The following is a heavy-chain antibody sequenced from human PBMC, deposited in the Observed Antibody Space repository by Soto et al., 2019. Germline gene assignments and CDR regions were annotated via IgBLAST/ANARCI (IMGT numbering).Heavy chain of an antibody. J-gene: IGHJ3*02. V-gene: IGHV3-30*18. D-gene: IGHD3-9*01. CDR2: ISYDGSNK. CDR3: AKDRLRYFDWGRDVFDI. Sequence: QVQLVESGGGVVQPGRSLRLSCAASGFTFSSYGMHWVRQAPGKGLEWVAVISYDGSNKYYADSVKGRFTISRDNSKNTLYLQMNSMRAEDTAVYYCAKDRLRYFDWGRDVFDIWGQGTMVTVSS. CDR1: GFTFSSYG.